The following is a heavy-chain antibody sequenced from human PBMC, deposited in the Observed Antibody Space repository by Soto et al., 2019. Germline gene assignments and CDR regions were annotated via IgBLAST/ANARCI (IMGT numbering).Heavy chain of an antibody. D-gene: IGHD3-22*01. CDR1: GGSISSSNYD. Sequence: PSDTLSRTCTVSGGSISSSNYDWGGVRQPPGKGREWIGTIHYIGSTYYSPSHKSLVTISADTSKGQFYPKLNSVTGADTAVYYCERRVYYVGSDYFRPLVFDIWGRGTMVTVSS. CDR2: IHYIGST. J-gene: IGHJ3*02. CDR3: ERRVYYVGSDYFRPLVFDI. V-gene: IGHV4-39*01.